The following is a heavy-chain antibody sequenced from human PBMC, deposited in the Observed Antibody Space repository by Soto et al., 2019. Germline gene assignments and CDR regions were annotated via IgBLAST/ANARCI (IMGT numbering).Heavy chain of an antibody. CDR1: GFTFSSYG. J-gene: IGHJ4*02. Sequence: QVQLVESGGGVVQPGRSLRLSCAASGFTFSSYGMHWVRQDPGKGLEWVAVISYDGSNKYYADSVKGRFTISRDNSKNTLYLQMNSLRAEDTAVYYCAKEVRAVPAAIAYYFDYWGQGTLVTVSS. V-gene: IGHV3-30*18. CDR3: AKEVRAVPAAIAYYFDY. CDR2: ISYDGSNK. D-gene: IGHD2-2*01.